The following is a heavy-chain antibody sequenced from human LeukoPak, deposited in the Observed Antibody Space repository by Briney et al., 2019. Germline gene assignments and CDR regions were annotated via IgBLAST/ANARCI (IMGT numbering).Heavy chain of an antibody. CDR3: ARDSSPWLVLDY. Sequence: ASVKVSCKASGYTFTNYGISWVRQAPGQGLEGMGWISAYKGNTNHAQSLQGRVTMTTDTSTSTAYMELRSLRSDDTAGYYCARDSSPWLVLDYWGQGTLVTVSS. CDR2: ISAYKGNT. D-gene: IGHD6-19*01. J-gene: IGHJ4*02. V-gene: IGHV1-18*04. CDR1: GYTFTNYG.